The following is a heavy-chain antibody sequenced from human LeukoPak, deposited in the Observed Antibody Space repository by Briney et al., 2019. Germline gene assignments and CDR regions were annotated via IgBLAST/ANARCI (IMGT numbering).Heavy chain of an antibody. V-gene: IGHV4-38-2*02. CDR3: ARVSSSWYQDWYFDL. CDR1: GYSISSGYY. CDR2: IFTSESP. Sequence: PSETLSLTCTVSGYSISSGYYWGWIRQPPGKGLEWIGRIFTSESPTYNPSLKSRVTMSLDTSKNQFSLKLSSVTAADTAVYYCARVSSSWYQDWYFDLWGRGTLVTVSS. D-gene: IGHD6-13*01. J-gene: IGHJ2*01.